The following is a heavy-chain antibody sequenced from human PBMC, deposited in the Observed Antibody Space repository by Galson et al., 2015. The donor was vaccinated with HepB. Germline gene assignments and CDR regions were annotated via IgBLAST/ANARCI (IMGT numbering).Heavy chain of an antibody. CDR3: ARLYCSGGSCYSRYFDY. D-gene: IGHD2-15*01. CDR2: IKQDGSEK. CDR1: GFTFSSYW. Sequence: SLRLSCAASGFTFSSYWMSWVRQAPGKGLEWVANIKQDGSEKYYVDSVKGRFTISRDNAKNSLYLQMNSLRAEDTAVYYCARLYCSGGSCYSRYFDYWGQGTLVTVSS. V-gene: IGHV3-7*03. J-gene: IGHJ4*02.